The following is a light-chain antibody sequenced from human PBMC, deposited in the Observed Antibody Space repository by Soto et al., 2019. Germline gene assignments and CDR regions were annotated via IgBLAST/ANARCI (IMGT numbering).Light chain of an antibody. CDR1: QSLLHSNGYNC. J-gene: IGKJ1*01. CDR3: IQSLQTPRT. V-gene: IGKV2-28*01. Sequence: IVMTQSPLSLPVTPGEPASISCRSSQSLLHSNGYNCLNWYLQKPGQSPQLLIYLGSNRASGVPDRFSGSGSGTDFTLKISRVEAGDVGTYYCIQSLQTPRTFGQGTKVEIK. CDR2: LGS.